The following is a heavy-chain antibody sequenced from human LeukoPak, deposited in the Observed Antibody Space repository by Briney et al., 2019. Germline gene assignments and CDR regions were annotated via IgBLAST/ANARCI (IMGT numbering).Heavy chain of an antibody. V-gene: IGHV4-34*01. D-gene: IGHD2-2*01. CDR3: ARRKRSGCSSTSCLLNWFDP. CDR2: INHSGST. Sequence: SETLSLTCAVYGGSFSGYYWSWIRQPPGKGLEWIGEINHSGSTNYNPSLKSRVTISVDTSKNQFSLKLSSATAADTAVYYCARRKRSGCSSTSCLLNWFDPWGQGTLVTVSA. J-gene: IGHJ5*02. CDR1: GGSFSGYY.